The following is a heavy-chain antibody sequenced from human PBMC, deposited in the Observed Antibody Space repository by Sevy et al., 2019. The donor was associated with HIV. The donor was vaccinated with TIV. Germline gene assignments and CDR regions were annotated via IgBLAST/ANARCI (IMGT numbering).Heavy chain of an antibody. Sequence: GGSLRLSCAASGFTFSDYYMSWIRQAPGKGLEWVSYISSSGSTIYYADSVKGRFTISRDNAKNSLSLQLNSLRDEDTALYYCVRDTQFGFDYWGQGTLVTVSS. CDR2: ISSSGSTI. CDR1: GFTFSDYY. J-gene: IGHJ4*02. V-gene: IGHV3-11*04. CDR3: VRDTQFGFDY. D-gene: IGHD3-16*01.